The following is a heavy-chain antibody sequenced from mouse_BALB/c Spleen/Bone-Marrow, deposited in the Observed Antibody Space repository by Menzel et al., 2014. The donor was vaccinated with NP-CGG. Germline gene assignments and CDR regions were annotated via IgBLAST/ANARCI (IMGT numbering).Heavy chain of an antibody. J-gene: IGHJ3*01. V-gene: IGHV1S81*02. CDR3: ARGDGFAWFAY. Sequence: QVQLQQSGAELVKPGASVKLSCKASGYTFTSYWMHWVKQRPGQGLEWIGEINPSNGRTNYNEKFKSKATLTVDKSSSTAYMQLSSLTSEDSAVYYCARGDGFAWFAYWGQGTPVTVSA. CDR2: INPSNGRT. CDR1: GYTFTSYW. D-gene: IGHD3-3*01.